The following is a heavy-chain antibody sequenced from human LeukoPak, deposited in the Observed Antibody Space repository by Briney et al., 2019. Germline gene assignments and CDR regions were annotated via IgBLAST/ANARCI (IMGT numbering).Heavy chain of an antibody. V-gene: IGHV3-53*01. J-gene: IGHJ4*02. D-gene: IGHD1-26*01. CDR2: IYSGGST. Sequence: GGSLRLSSAASGFTLSSNYMSWVPPAPGQGLEWVSGIYSGGSTYYAASVKGRFTISRDNSKKTLYLKVNSLRAEDTAVYYCARDRKVEATEYDDWGQGTLVTVSS. CDR1: GFTLSSNY. CDR3: ARDRKVEATEYDD.